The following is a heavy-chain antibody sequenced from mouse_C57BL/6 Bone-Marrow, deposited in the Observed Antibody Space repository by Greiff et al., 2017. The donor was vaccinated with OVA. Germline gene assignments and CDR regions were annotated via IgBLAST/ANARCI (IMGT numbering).Heavy chain of an antibody. CDR1: GFNIKDYY. D-gene: IGHD1-1*01. CDR2: IDPEDGET. CDR3: GYYGSSVDY. J-gene: IGHJ2*01. V-gene: IGHV14-2*01. Sequence: VHVKQSGAELVKPGASVKLSCTASGFNIKDYYMHWVKQRTEQGLEWIGRIDPEDGETKYAPKFPGKATITADTSSNTAYLQLSSLTSEDTAVYYCGYYGSSVDYWGQGTTLTVSS.